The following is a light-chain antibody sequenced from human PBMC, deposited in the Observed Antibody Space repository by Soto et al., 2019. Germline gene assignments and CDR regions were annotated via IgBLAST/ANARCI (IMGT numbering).Light chain of an antibody. J-gene: IGLJ2*01. CDR3: QSYDSRLSVV. CDR1: SSNIGAGYD. CDR2: GNS. V-gene: IGLV1-40*01. Sequence: QSVLTQPPSVSGAPGQRVTISCTGSSSNIGAGYDVHWYQQLPGTAPKLLIYGNSNRPSGVPDRFSGSKSGTSASLAITGLQAEDEDYYYCQSYDSRLSVVFGGGTKLTVL.